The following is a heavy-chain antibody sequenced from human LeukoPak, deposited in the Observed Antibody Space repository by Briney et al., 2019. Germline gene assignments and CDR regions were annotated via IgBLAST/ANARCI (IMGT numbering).Heavy chain of an antibody. Sequence: GGSLGLSCAASGFTFSSYAMSWVRQAPGKGLEWVSAISGSGGSTYYADSVKGRFTISRDNSKNTLYLQMNSLRAEDTAVYYCAKDRWEQQAFDYWGQGTLVTVSS. CDR1: GFTFSSYA. CDR3: AKDRWEQQAFDY. CDR2: ISGSGGST. J-gene: IGHJ4*02. V-gene: IGHV3-23*01. D-gene: IGHD1-26*01.